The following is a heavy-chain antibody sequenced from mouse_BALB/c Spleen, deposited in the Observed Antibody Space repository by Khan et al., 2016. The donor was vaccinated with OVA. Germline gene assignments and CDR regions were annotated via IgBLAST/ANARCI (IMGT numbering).Heavy chain of an antibody. D-gene: IGHD1-1*01. CDR3: SRSLLDGSSTWFGY. CDR2: IDPSDSYT. Sequence: QVQLQQPGAELVKPGASVKLSCKASGYPLTSYWLHWVKQRPGQGLEWIGEIDPSDSYTNYNQKFKGKATLTVDKSSSTTYMQLSSLTSEDSAVYYCSRSLLDGSSTWFGYWGQGTLVTVSA. J-gene: IGHJ3*01. CDR1: GYPLTSYW. V-gene: IGHV1-69*02.